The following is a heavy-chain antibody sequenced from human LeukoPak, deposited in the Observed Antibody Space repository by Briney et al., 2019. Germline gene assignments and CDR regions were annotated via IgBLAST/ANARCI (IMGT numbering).Heavy chain of an antibody. D-gene: IGHD6-13*01. CDR3: ARDPEVKAAAGTWRTYYYYYGMDV. J-gene: IGHJ6*02. V-gene: IGHV4-59*01. Sequence: PSETLSLTCTVSGGSISSYYWSWIRQPPGKGLEWIGYIYYSGSTNYNPSLKSRVTISVDTSKNQFSLKLSSVTAEDTAVYYCARDPEVKAAAGTWRTYYYYYGMDVWGQGTTVTVSS. CDR2: IYYSGST. CDR1: GGSISSYY.